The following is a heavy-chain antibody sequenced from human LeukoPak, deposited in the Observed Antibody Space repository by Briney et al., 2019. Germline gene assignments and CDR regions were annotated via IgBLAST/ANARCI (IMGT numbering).Heavy chain of an antibody. CDR1: GFTFSDHY. CDR2: ARNKANTYPT. CDR3: ARGGSMRAFDI. J-gene: IGHJ3*02. Sequence: QPRGSLRLSCAASGFTFSDHYMDWVRQAPGKGLEWVGRARNKANTYPTEYAASVKGRFTISRDDSKISLYLQMNSLKTEDTAVYYCARGGSMRAFDIWGQGTMVT. V-gene: IGHV3-72*01.